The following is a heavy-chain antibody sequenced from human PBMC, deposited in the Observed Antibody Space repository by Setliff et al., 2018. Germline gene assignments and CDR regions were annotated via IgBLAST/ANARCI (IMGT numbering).Heavy chain of an antibody. D-gene: IGHD3-10*01. CDR2: IDPSGNT. J-gene: IGHJ4*02. CDR3: ARSLGSGSYYNSRPYYSDY. CDR1: GDSISSGINY. V-gene: IGHV4-61*09. Sequence: SETLSLTCTVSGDSISSGINYWSWIRQPAGKGLEWIGHIDPSGNTNYSPSLKSRVTISGDTSKNQFSLKLTSATAADTAVYYCARSLGSGSYYNSRPYYSDYWGQGTLVTVSS.